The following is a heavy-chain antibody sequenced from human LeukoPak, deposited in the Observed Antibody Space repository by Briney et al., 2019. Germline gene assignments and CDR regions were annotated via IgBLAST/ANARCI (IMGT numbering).Heavy chain of an antibody. CDR3: AKGVSSGWLSFDY. D-gene: IGHD6-19*01. CDR2: ISGSGGST. Sequence: GGSLRLSCAASGFTFSSYAMSWVRQAPGKGLEWVSAISGSGGSTYYADSVKGRLTISRDNSKNTLYLQMNSLRAEDTAVYYCAKGVSSGWLSFDYWGQGTLVTVSS. CDR1: GFTFSSYA. V-gene: IGHV3-23*01. J-gene: IGHJ4*02.